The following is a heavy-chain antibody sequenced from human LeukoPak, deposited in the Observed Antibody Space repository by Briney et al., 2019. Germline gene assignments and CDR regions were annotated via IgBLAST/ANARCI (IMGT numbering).Heavy chain of an antibody. Sequence: PSETLSLTCTVSGGSISSYYWSWIRQPPGKGLEWIGYIYYSGSTNYNPSLKSRVTISVDTSKNRFSLKLSSVTAADTAVYYCARVSGLGWFDPWGQGTLVTVSS. CDR3: ARVSGLGWFDP. CDR2: IYYSGST. J-gene: IGHJ5*02. V-gene: IGHV4-59*01. CDR1: GGSISSYY. D-gene: IGHD2-21*01.